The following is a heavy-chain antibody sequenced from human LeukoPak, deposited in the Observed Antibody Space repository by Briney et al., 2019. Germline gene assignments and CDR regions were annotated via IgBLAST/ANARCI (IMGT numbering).Heavy chain of an antibody. V-gene: IGHV1-69*13. CDR2: IIPIFGTA. D-gene: IGHD6-6*01. CDR3: ARPEYSSSSFAFDI. CDR1: GGTFSSYA. Sequence: PVKVSCKASGGTFSSYAISWVRQAPGQGLEWMGGIIPIFGTANYAQKFQGRVTITADESTSTAYMELSSLRSGDTAVYYCARPEYSSSSFAFDIWGQGTMVTVSS. J-gene: IGHJ3*02.